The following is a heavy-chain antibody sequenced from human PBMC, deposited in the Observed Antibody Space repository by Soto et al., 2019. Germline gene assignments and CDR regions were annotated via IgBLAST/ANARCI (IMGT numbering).Heavy chain of an antibody. CDR3: AKAPQEDGYNPGPFDY. V-gene: IGHV3-43*01. CDR2: ISWDGGST. Sequence: GGSLRLSCAASGFTFDDYTMHWVRQAPGKGLEWVSLISWDGGSTYYADSVKGRFTISRDNSKNSLYLQMNSLRTEDTALYYCAKAPQEDGYNPGPFDYWGQGTLVTVSS. D-gene: IGHD5-12*01. J-gene: IGHJ4*02. CDR1: GFTFDDYT.